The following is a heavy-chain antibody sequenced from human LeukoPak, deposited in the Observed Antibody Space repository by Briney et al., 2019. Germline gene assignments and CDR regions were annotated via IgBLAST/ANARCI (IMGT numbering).Heavy chain of an antibody. CDR2: ISGSGGST. CDR1: GFTFSSYA. Sequence: GGSLRLSCAASGFTFSSYAMSWVRQAPGKGLEWVSAISGSGGSTYYADSVKGRFTISRDNSKNTLYLQMNSLRAEDTAVYYCAKASPAYYYDSSGYFDYWGQGTLVTVSS. J-gene: IGHJ4*02. CDR3: AKASPAYYYDSSGYFDY. V-gene: IGHV3-23*01. D-gene: IGHD3-22*01.